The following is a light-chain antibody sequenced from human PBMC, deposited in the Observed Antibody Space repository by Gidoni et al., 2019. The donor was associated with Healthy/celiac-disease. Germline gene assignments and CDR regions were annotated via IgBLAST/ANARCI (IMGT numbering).Light chain of an antibody. Sequence: EIVMTQSPATLSVSPGERATLSCRASQSVSSNLAGYQQKPGQAPRLLIYGASTRATGIPARFSGSGSGTEFTLTISSLQSEDFAVYYCQQYNNWPPWLTFGGGTKVEIK. CDR3: QQYNNWPPWLT. CDR2: GAS. V-gene: IGKV3-15*01. CDR1: QSVSSN. J-gene: IGKJ4*01.